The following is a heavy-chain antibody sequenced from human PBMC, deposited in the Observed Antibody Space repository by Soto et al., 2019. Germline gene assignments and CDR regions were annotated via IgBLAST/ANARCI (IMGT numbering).Heavy chain of an antibody. Sequence: EVQLVESGGGLVQPGRSLRLSCAASGFSFDDYAMHWVRQAPGKGLEWVSGISRNSANIGYADSVEGRFTISRDNAKNSLYLQMNSLRAEDTALYYCVKEASNYDFWSGYNWFDPWGQGTLVTVSS. CDR3: VKEASNYDFWSGYNWFDP. J-gene: IGHJ5*02. CDR2: ISRNSANI. V-gene: IGHV3-9*01. D-gene: IGHD3-3*01. CDR1: GFSFDDYA.